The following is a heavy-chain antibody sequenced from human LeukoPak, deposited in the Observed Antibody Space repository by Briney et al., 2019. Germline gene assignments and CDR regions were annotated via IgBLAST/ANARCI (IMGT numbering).Heavy chain of an antibody. V-gene: IGHV3-23*01. CDR3: ASQGRGAFDI. J-gene: IGHJ3*02. CDR2: ISGSGDNT. Sequence: GGSLRLSCAASGFTFSSYAMSWVRQAPGKGLEWVSGISGSGDNTYYADSVKGRFNIPRDSSKNTLYLQMSSLRVEDTAVYYCASQGRGAFDIWGQGTMVTVSS. CDR1: GFTFSSYA. D-gene: IGHD3-10*01.